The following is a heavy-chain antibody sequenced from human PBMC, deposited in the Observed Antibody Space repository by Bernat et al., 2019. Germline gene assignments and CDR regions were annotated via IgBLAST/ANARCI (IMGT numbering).Heavy chain of an antibody. CDR3: ARDDNGGNGDY. CDR1: GFTFSSYW. J-gene: IGHJ4*02. Sequence: EVQLVESGGGLVQPGGSLRLSCVASGFTFSSYWMSWVRQAPGKGLEWVANIKQDGSEKYYVDTVKGRFTISRDNAKSSLYMQMSSLRAEDTAVYYCARDDNGGNGDYWGQGTLVTVSS. V-gene: IGHV3-7*04. CDR2: IKQDGSEK. D-gene: IGHD4-23*01.